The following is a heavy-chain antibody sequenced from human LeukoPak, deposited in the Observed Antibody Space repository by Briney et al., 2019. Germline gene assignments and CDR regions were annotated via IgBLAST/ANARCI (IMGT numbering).Heavy chain of an antibody. CDR2: ISAYNGNT. CDR3: AREIPRGYCSGGSCSNPFDY. CDR1: GYTFTSYG. D-gene: IGHD2-15*01. V-gene: IGHV1-18*01. Sequence: ASVKVSCKASGYTFTSYGISWVRQAPGQGLEWMGWISAYNGNTNYAQKLQGRVTMTTDTSTGTAYMELRSLRSDDTAVYYCAREIPRGYCSGGSCSNPFDYWGQGTLVTVSS. J-gene: IGHJ4*02.